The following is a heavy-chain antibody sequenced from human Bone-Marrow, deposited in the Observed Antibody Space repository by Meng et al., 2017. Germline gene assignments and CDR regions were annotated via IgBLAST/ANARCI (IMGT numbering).Heavy chain of an antibody. CDR1: GGTFSSYT. CDR3: ASGTRWQGQTKTSSDRTCAFDI. Sequence: GGSLRLSCKASGGTFSSYTISWVRQAPGQGLEWMGRIIPILGIANYAQKFQGRVTITADKSTSTAYMELSSLRSEDTAVYYCASGTRWQGQTKTSSDRTCAFDIWGQGTMVTVSS. CDR2: IIPILGIA. J-gene: IGHJ3*02. V-gene: IGHV1-69*02. D-gene: IGHD1-1*01.